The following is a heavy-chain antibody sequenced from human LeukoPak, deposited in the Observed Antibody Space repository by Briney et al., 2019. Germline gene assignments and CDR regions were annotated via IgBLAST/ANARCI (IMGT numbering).Heavy chain of an antibody. D-gene: IGHD4-23*01. J-gene: IGHJ2*01. Sequence: GESLKISCKGSGYSFTSYWIGWVRQMPGKGLKWMGIIYPGDSDARYSPSFQGQVTISADKSINTAYLQWSSLKASDTAMYYCARRVVNNRNWYFDLWGRGTLVTVSS. CDR2: IYPGDSDA. CDR1: GYSFTSYW. CDR3: ARRVVNNRNWYFDL. V-gene: IGHV5-51*01.